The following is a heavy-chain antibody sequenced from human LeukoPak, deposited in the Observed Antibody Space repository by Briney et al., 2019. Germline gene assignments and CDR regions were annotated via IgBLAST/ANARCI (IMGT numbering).Heavy chain of an antibody. D-gene: IGHD6-6*01. CDR2: ISGSGGST. CDR1: GFTFSSYA. CDR3: AKGVIAARPNNWFDP. V-gene: IGHV3-23*01. Sequence: GGSPRLSCAASGFTFSSYAMSWVRQAPGKGLEWVSAISGSGGSTYYADSVKGRFTISRDNSKNTLYLQMNSLRAEDTAVYYCAKGVIAARPNNWFDPWGQGTLVTVSS. J-gene: IGHJ5*02.